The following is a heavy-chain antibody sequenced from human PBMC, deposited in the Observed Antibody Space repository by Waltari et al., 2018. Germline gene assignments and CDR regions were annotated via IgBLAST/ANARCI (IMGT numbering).Heavy chain of an antibody. CDR1: GDSMNYKDF. J-gene: IGHJ4*02. CDR2: VHRSGRT. V-gene: IGHV4-4*02. Sequence: QLQLQESGPRLVKPSGTLSLTCAVYGDSMNYKDFWSWVRQSPGKGLDGIGHVHRSGRTNYNPSFASRVTMSIVTSKDQFSLLLTSATAADTAVYYCARDRGRGLYLDSWGQGILVTVS. D-gene: IGHD2-15*01. CDR3: ARDRGRGLYLDS.